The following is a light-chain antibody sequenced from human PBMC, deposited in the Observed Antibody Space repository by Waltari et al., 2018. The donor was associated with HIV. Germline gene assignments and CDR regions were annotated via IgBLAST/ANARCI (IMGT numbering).Light chain of an antibody. CDR2: EVS. CDR1: SSDVGDYNY. J-gene: IGLJ1*01. Sequence: QSALTQPASVSVSPGQSITISCIGTSSDVGDYNYVSWYQQHPGKAPKVMIYEVSNRPSGISDRFSGSKSGNTASLTISGLQAEDEADYYCSSYTSRAVSTYVFGTGTKVTVL. V-gene: IGLV2-14*01. CDR3: SSYTSRAVSTYV.